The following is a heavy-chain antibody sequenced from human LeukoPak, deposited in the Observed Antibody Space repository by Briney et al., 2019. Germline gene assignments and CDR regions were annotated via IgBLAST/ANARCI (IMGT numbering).Heavy chain of an antibody. Sequence: SETLSLTCAVYGGSFSGYYWSWIRQPPGKGLEWIGEINHSGSTNYNPSLKSRVIISVDTSKNQFSLKLSSVTAADTAVYYCARGVAAAGTSFDYWGQGTLVTVSS. J-gene: IGHJ4*02. V-gene: IGHV4-34*01. CDR3: ARGVAAAGTSFDY. CDR2: INHSGST. D-gene: IGHD6-13*01. CDR1: GGSFSGYY.